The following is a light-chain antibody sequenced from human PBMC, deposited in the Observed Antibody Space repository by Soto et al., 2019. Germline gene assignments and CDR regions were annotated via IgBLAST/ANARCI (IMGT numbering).Light chain of an antibody. Sequence: QSALTQPASVSGSPGRSITISCTGTSSDIGGYNYVSWYQQHPGKAPKLIIYDVSNRPSGVSNRFSGSKSGNTASLTISGLQAENEADYYCSSYRSVNTLEVFGGGTKLTVL. J-gene: IGLJ2*01. CDR3: SSYRSVNTLEV. CDR2: DVS. CDR1: SSDIGGYNY. V-gene: IGLV2-14*03.